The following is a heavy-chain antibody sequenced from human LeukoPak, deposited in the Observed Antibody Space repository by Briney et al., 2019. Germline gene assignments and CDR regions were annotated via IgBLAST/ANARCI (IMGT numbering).Heavy chain of an antibody. J-gene: IGHJ4*02. D-gene: IGHD3-22*01. CDR2: IYYSGST. CDR3: ARALYYYDSSGYSLYFDY. CDR1: GGSLSSGGYY. Sequence: PSETLSLTCTVSGGSLSSGGYYWSWLRQHPGTGLEWIGYIYYSGSTYYNPSLKSRVTISVDTSKNQFSLKLSSVTAADTAVYYCARALYYYDSSGYSLYFDYWGQGTLVTVSS. V-gene: IGHV4-31*03.